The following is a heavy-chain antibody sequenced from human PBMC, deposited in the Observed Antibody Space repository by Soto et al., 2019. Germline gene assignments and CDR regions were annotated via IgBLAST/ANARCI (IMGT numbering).Heavy chain of an antibody. CDR2: ISYDSSNK. Sequence: VQLLESGGGLIQPGGSLRLSCAASGFTFSYGIHWLRQAPGKGLEWVAYISYDSSNKFYGDSVKGRFTISRDHSKNTQFLQMNSLRAEETAVYYCAKLVIGYCSGNTCDDYWGQGTLVAVSS. J-gene: IGHJ4*02. D-gene: IGHD2-15*01. V-gene: IGHV3-30*18. CDR1: GFTFSYG. CDR3: AKLVIGYCSGNTCDDY.